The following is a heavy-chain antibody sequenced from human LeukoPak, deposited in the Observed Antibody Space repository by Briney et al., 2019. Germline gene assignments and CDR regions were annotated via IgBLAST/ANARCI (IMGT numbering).Heavy chain of an antibody. CDR1: GYTFTYRY. V-gene: IGHV1-45*02. J-gene: IGHJ4*02. D-gene: IGHD3-9*01. Sequence: ASVKVSCKASGYTFTYRYLHWVRQAPGQALEWMGWITPFNGNTNYAQKFQDRVTMTTDTSTSTAYMELRSLRSDDTAVYYCARSPGYYDILTPDYWGQGTLVTVSS. CDR3: ARSPGYYDILTPDY. CDR2: ITPFNGNT.